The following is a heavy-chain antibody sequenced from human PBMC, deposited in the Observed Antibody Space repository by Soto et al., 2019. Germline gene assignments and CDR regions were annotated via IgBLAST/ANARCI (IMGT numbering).Heavy chain of an antibody. CDR1: GFTFSSYD. Sequence: EVQLVESGGGLVQPGGSKRLSCAASGFTFSSYDMHWVRQATGKGLEWVSAIGTAGDTYYPGSVKGRFTISRENAKNSLYLQMNSLRAGDTAVYYCARGRVAGDFDYWGQGTLVTVSS. D-gene: IGHD6-19*01. J-gene: IGHJ4*02. CDR2: IGTAGDT. CDR3: ARGRVAGDFDY. V-gene: IGHV3-13*04.